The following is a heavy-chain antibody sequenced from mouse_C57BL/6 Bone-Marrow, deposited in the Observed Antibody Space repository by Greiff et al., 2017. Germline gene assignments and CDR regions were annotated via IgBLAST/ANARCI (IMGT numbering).Heavy chain of an antibody. J-gene: IGHJ4*01. CDR2: IWRGGST. D-gene: IGHD2-4*01. CDR3: AIYYDYPYAMDY. CDR1: GFSLTSYG. V-gene: IGHV2-5*01. Sequence: VKLMESGPGLVQPSQSLSITCTVSGFSLTSYGVHWVRQSPGKGLEWLGVIWRGGSTDYNAAFMSRLSITKDNSKSQVFFKMNSLQADDTAIYYCAIYYDYPYAMDYWGQGTSVTVSS.